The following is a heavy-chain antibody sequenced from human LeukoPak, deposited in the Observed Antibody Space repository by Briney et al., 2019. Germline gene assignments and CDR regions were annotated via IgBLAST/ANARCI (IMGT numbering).Heavy chain of an antibody. J-gene: IGHJ4*02. CDR2: IYSGGST. D-gene: IGHD3-10*01. V-gene: IGHV3-66*01. CDR1: GFTVSSNY. Sequence: GGSLRLSCAASGFTVSSNYMSWVRQAPGKGLEWVSVIYSGGSTYYADSVKGRFTISRDNSKNTLYLQMNSLRAEDTAVYYCARAVGELFPHDYWGQGTLVTVSS. CDR3: ARAVGELFPHDY.